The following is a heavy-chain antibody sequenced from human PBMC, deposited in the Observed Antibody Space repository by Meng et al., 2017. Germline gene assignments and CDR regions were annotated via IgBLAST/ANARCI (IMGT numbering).Heavy chain of an antibody. J-gene: IGHJ4*02. CDR1: GYSISSGYY. D-gene: IGHD4-17*01. Sequence: GSLRLSCAVSGYSISSGYYWGWIRQPPGKGLEWIGSIYHSGSTYHNPSLKSRVTISVDTSKNQFSLKLSSVTAADTAVYYCARNDYGDYRIDYWGQGTLVTVS. V-gene: IGHV4-38-2*01. CDR3: ARNDYGDYRIDY. CDR2: IYHSGST.